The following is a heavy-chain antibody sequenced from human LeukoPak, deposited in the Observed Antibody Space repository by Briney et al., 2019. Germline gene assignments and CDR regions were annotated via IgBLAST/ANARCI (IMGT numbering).Heavy chain of an antibody. CDR3: ARASGSYYHYYYMDV. Sequence: ASVKVSCKASGYTFTSYGISWVRQAPGQGLEWMGWISAYNGNTNYAQKLQGRVTMTTDTSTSTAYMELRSLRSDDTAVYYCARASGSYYHYYYMDVWGKGTTVAVSS. D-gene: IGHD1-26*01. J-gene: IGHJ6*03. CDR1: GYTFTSYG. V-gene: IGHV1-18*01. CDR2: ISAYNGNT.